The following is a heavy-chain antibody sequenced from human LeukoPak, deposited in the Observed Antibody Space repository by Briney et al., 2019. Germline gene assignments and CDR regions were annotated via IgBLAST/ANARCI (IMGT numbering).Heavy chain of an antibody. CDR1: GGSISSYY. Sequence: PSETLSLTCTVSGGSISSYYWSWIRQPAGKGLEWIGRIYTSGSTNYNPSLKSRITMSVDTSKNRFSLKLSSVTAADTAVYYCARDGQTYYDFWSGFSDAFDIWGQGTMVTVSS. CDR2: IYTSGST. V-gene: IGHV4-4*07. J-gene: IGHJ3*02. D-gene: IGHD3-3*01. CDR3: ARDGQTYYDFWSGFSDAFDI.